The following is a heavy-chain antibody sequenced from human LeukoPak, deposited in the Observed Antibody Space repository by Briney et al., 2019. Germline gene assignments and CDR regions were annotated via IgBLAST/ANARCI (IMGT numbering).Heavy chain of an antibody. Sequence: PGGSLRLSCAASEFTFSSYSMNWIRQAPGKGLEWVSSISSSTSYIYYADSVKGRFTISKDNAKNSLYLQMNSLRAEDTAVYYCARDRVVVVAATGEFDYWGQGTLVTVSS. D-gene: IGHD2-15*01. CDR1: EFTFSSYS. J-gene: IGHJ4*02. CDR3: ARDRVVVVAATGEFDY. V-gene: IGHV3-21*01. CDR2: ISSSTSYI.